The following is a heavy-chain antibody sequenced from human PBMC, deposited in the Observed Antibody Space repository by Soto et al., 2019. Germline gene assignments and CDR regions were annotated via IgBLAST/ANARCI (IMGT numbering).Heavy chain of an antibody. CDR2: INCRSGGT. J-gene: IGHJ5*02. CDR1: GYVFTGYY. Sequence: GASVKVSCKTSGYVFTGYYLHWVRQAPGQGLEWMGWINCRSGGTTYTQKFQGRVTLTMDTSTSTAYMELSSLISDDTALYYCMRGASARDSSGYPYCFDPWGQGTLVTVSS. D-gene: IGHD3-22*01. CDR3: MRGASARDSSGYPYCFDP. V-gene: IGHV1-2*02.